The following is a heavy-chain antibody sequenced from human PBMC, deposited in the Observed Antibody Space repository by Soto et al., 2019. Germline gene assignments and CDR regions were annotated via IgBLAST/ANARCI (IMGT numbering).Heavy chain of an antibody. J-gene: IGHJ4*02. CDR2: IRSKAYGGTT. D-gene: IGHD3-3*01. V-gene: IGHV3-49*03. CDR3: TRVKSLHFLEWLLFDY. Sequence: GGSLRLSFTASGFTFGDYAMSWFRQAPGKGLEWVGFIRSKAYGGTTEYAASVKGRFTISRDDSKSIAYLDMNSLKTEDAAVYYCTRVKSLHFLEWLLFDYWGQGTQVTVSS. CDR1: GFTFGDYA.